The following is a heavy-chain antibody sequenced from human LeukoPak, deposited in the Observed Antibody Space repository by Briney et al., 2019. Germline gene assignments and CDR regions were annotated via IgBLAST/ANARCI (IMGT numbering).Heavy chain of an antibody. CDR1: GGTFSSYA. CDR3: AIGLSTVRVYYYYMDV. CDR2: IIPIFGTA. Sequence: SVKVSCKASGGTFSSYAISWVRQAPGQGLEWMGGIIPIFGTANYAQKFQGRVTITADKSTSTAYMELSSLRSEDTAVYYCAIGLSTVRVYYYYMDVWGKGTTVTVSS. V-gene: IGHV1-69*06. D-gene: IGHD4-17*01. J-gene: IGHJ6*03.